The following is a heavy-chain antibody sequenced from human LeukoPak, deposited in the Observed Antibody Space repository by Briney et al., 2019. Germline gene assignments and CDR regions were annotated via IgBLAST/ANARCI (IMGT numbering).Heavy chain of an antibody. Sequence: PSETLSLTCTVSGGSISSGDYYWSWIRQPPGKGLEWIGYIYSSGSTYYNPSLKSRVTISVDTSKNQFSLKLSSVTAADTAVYYCARAPQYYDFWSGYLYYFDYWGQGTLVTVSS. CDR1: GGSISSGDYY. V-gene: IGHV4-30-4*08. CDR2: IYSSGST. CDR3: ARAPQYYDFWSGYLYYFDY. J-gene: IGHJ4*02. D-gene: IGHD3-3*01.